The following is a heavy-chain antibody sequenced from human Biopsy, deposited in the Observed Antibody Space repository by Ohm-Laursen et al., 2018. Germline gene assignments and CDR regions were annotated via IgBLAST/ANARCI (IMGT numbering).Heavy chain of an antibody. CDR2: ISETSSHI. D-gene: IGHD6-6*01. CDR1: GFSVSSCD. V-gene: IGHV3-21*01. Sequence: SLRLSCAASGFSVSSCDMNWVRQAPGKGLEWISYISETSSHIYDADSVRGRFTVARDIAKNSLYPQLNSLRVEDTAVYYCARDSSRRAREGGMDVWGQGTTVTVSS. J-gene: IGHJ6*02. CDR3: ARDSSRRAREGGMDV.